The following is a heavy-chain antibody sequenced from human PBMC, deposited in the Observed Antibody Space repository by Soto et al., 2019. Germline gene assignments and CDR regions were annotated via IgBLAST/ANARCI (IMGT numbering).Heavy chain of an antibody. CDR3: VSQRTSVLTQAYFDY. V-gene: IGHV4-39*01. CDR1: GGSVSNSNYY. D-gene: IGHD2-8*01. Sequence: SETLSLTCTVSGGSVSNSNYYWGWIRQSPGKGLEWIGSAYHRGRSYSKSSVKSRVTISVDTSKNQFSLNLNSVTASDTAVYFCVSQRTSVLTQAYFDYWGPGALVTVSS. J-gene: IGHJ4*02. CDR2: AYHRGRS.